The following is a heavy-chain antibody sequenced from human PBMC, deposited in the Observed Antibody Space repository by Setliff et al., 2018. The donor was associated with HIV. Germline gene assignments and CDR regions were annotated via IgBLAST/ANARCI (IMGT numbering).Heavy chain of an antibody. D-gene: IGHD6-13*01. CDR3: ARGQFIPAAERDAYFDY. CDR2: IIPIFGTI. Sequence: ASVKVSCKASGGTFSDYAINWVRQAPGQGLEWMGGIIPIFGTINYAQKFQGRVTITTDGFTTTAYMELSSLTSEDTAVYYCARGQFIPAAERDAYFDYWGQGTLVTVSS. V-gene: IGHV1-69*05. CDR1: GGTFSDYA. J-gene: IGHJ4*02.